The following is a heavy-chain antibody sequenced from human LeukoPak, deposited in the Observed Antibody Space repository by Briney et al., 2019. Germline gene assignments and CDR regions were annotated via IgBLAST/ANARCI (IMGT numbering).Heavy chain of an antibody. Sequence: SETLSLTCTVSGGSISSYYWSWIRQPPGKGLEWIGYIYYSGSTNYNPSLKSRVTISVDTSKNQFSLKLSSVTAADTAVYYCAMGVTLDYWGQGTLVTVSS. CDR2: IYYSGST. CDR1: GGSISSYY. D-gene: IGHD3-10*01. CDR3: AMGVTLDY. V-gene: IGHV4-59*01. J-gene: IGHJ4*02.